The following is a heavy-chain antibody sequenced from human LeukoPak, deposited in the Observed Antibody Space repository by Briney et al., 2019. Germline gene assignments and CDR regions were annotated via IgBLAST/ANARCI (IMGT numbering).Heavy chain of an antibody. J-gene: IGHJ1*01. CDR3: ARGGWYPEAFQH. V-gene: IGHV4-59*01. Sequence: SETLSLTCTVSGGSISSYYWNWIRQPPGKGLEWIGYIYYSWSTNYNPSLKSRVTISVDTSKNQFSLMLSSVTAADTAVYYCARGGWYPEAFQHWGQGALVTVSS. CDR2: IYYSWST. D-gene: IGHD6-19*01. CDR1: GGSISSYY.